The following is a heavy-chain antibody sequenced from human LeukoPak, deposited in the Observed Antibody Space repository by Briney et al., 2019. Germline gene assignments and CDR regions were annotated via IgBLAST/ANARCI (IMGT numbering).Heavy chain of an antibody. V-gene: IGHV4-38-2*02. J-gene: IGHJ6*03. Sequence: SETLSLTCTVSGYSISSGYYWGWIRQPPGKGLEWMRSIYHSGSTYYNPSLKSRVTISVDTSKNQFSLKLSAVTAADTAVYYCASRVSSSTYMDVWGKGTTVTVSS. CDR3: ASRVSSSTYMDV. D-gene: IGHD6-6*01. CDR2: IYHSGST. CDR1: GYSISSGYY.